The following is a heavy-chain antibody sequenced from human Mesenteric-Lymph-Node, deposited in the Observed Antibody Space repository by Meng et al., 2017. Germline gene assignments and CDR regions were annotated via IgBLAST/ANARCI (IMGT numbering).Heavy chain of an antibody. CDR3: ARKLRGSGWYEGWFDP. J-gene: IGHJ5*02. V-gene: IGHV3-48*03. D-gene: IGHD6-19*01. CDR2: ISSSGSTI. CDR1: GFTFSSYA. Sequence: GESLKISCAASGFTFSSYAMNWVRQAPGKGLEWVSYISSSGSTIYYADSVKGRFTISRDNAKNSLYLQMNSLRAEDTAVYYCARKLRGSGWYEGWFDPWGQGTLVTVSS.